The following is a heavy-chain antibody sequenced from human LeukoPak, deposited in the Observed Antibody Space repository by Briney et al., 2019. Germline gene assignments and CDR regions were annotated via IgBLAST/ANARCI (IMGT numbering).Heavy chain of an antibody. CDR1: GSTFSSHG. D-gene: IGHD6-6*01. V-gene: IGHV3-33*01. J-gene: IGHJ4*02. Sequence: PGRSLRLSCAASGSTFSSHGMHWVRQAPGKGLEWVAIIWYDGSKTYYADSVKGRFTISRDNAKNTLYLQMNSLRAEDTAVYYCATGRRSSSDADEYYFDYWGQGTLVTVSS. CDR3: ATGRRSSSDADEYYFDY. CDR2: IWYDGSKT.